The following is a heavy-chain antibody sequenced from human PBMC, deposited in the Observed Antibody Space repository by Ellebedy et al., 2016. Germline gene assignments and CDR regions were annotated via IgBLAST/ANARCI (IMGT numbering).Heavy chain of an antibody. D-gene: IGHD3-22*01. CDR2: IISSGSDK. V-gene: IGHV3-21*01. CDR1: GFTFSGYT. Sequence: GESLKISXAASGFTFSGYTMNWVRQAPGKGLEWVSSIISSGSDKYYGDSVKGRFTISRDNAKDSLYLQMNSLRVEDTAVYYCTRVGMGSGLDFWGQGTLVTVSS. J-gene: IGHJ4*02. CDR3: TRVGMGSGLDF.